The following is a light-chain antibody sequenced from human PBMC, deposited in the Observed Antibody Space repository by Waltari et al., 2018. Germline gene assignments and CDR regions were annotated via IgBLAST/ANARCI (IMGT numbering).Light chain of an antibody. J-gene: IGLJ2*01. CDR3: QTWDGTTAV. CDR1: NLGHKF. CDR2: EDK. Sequence: SYEVIQPPSVSVSPGQTARIICSGDNLGHKFASWYQQKPGQSPVVVIYEDKKRPSGLSERFSGSNAGNTATLTISGTQAVDEADYYCQTWDGTTAVFGGGTKLIVL. V-gene: IGLV3-1*01.